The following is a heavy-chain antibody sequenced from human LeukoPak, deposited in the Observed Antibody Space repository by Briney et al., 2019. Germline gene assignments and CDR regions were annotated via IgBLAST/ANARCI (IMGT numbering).Heavy chain of an antibody. D-gene: IGHD1-26*01. CDR1: GDSISSSNSY. CDR2: IYYSGTT. CDR3: ARHLSGSPDY. J-gene: IGHJ4*02. V-gene: IGHV4-39*01. Sequence: SETLSLTCTVAGDSISSSNSYWGWIRQPPGKGLEWIATIYYSGTTYYNPSLKIRVIMSIDTSKNQFSLKLTAVTAADTVVYYCARHLSGSPDYWGQGTLVTVSS.